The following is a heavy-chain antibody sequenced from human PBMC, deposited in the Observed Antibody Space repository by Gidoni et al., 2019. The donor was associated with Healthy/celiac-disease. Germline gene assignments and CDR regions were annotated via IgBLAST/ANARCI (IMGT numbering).Heavy chain of an antibody. CDR1: GFTFSRYW. CDR2: INSDGSST. V-gene: IGHV3-74*01. J-gene: IGHJ3*02. D-gene: IGHD3-22*01. Sequence: EVQLVESGGGLVQPGGSLRLSCAASGFTFSRYWMHWVRQAPGKGLVWVSRINSDGSSTSYADSVKGRFTISRDNAKNTLYLQMNSLRAEDTAVYYCARALYYYDLVYAFDIWGQGTMVTVSS. CDR3: ARALYYYDLVYAFDI.